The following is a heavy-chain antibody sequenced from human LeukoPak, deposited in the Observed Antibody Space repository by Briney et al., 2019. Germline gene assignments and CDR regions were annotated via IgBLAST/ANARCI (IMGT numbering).Heavy chain of an antibody. CDR1: GYSISSAYY. CDR2: MYHSGST. CDR3: ARGRRSSRRFDY. V-gene: IGHV4-38-2*02. D-gene: IGHD6-13*01. Sequence: SETLSLTCSVSGYSISSAYYWGWIRQPPGKGLEWIGTMYHSGSTNYNPSLKSRVTISVDTSKNQFSLKLSSVTAADTAVYYCARGRRSSRRFDYWGQGTLVTVSS. J-gene: IGHJ4*02.